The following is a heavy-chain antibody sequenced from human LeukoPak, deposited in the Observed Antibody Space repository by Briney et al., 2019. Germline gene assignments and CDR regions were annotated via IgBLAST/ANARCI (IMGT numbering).Heavy chain of an antibody. J-gene: IGHJ6*02. D-gene: IGHD3-3*01. CDR2: MNPNSGNT. CDR1: GYTFTIYD. Sequence: ASVKVSCKASGYTFTIYDINWVRQATGQGLEWMGWMNPNSGNTGYAQKFQGRVTMTRNTSISTAYMELSSLRSEDTAVYYCARGDRYDFWSGYYTRYGMDVWGQGTTVTVSS. V-gene: IGHV1-8*01. CDR3: ARGDRYDFWSGYYTRYGMDV.